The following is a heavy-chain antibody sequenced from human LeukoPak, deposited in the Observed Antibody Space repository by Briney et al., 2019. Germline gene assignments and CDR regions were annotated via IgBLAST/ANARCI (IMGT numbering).Heavy chain of an antibody. V-gene: IGHV4-34*01. J-gene: IGHJ5*02. D-gene: IGHD6-19*01. CDR1: GGSFSGYY. Sequence: SETLSLTCAVYGGSFSGYYWSWIRQPPGKGLEWIGEINHSGSTNYNPSLKSRVTISVDTSKNRFSLKLSSVTAADTAVYYCARGRYSSGWSRWFDPWGQGTLVTVSS. CDR3: ARGRYSSGWSRWFDP. CDR2: INHSGST.